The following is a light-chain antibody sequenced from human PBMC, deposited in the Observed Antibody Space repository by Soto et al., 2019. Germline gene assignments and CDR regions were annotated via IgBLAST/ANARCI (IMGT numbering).Light chain of an antibody. CDR3: CSYAGSSTFLYV. J-gene: IGLJ1*01. CDR2: EVS. V-gene: IGLV2-23*02. Sequence: SVLTQPASVSGSPGQSNTISCTGTSSDVGSYNLVSWYQQHPGKAPKLMIYEVSKRPSGVSNRFSGSKSGNTTSLTISGLQAEDEADYYCCSYAGSSTFLYVFGTGTKVTVL. CDR1: SSDVGSYNL.